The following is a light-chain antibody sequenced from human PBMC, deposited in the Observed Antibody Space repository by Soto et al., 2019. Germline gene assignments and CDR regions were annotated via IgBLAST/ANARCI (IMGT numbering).Light chain of an antibody. Sequence: QSALTQPASVSGSPGQSITISCTGTSSDVGSYNLVSWYQQHPGKAPKLMIYEGSKRPSGVSNRFSGCKSGNTASLTISGLQAEDEADYCCCSYAGSSTSLWVFGGGTKLTVL. V-gene: IGLV2-23*01. J-gene: IGLJ3*02. CDR1: SSDVGSYNL. CDR3: CSYAGSSTSLWV. CDR2: EGS.